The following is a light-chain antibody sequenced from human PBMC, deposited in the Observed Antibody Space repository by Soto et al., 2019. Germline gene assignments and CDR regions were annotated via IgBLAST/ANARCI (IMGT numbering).Light chain of an antibody. CDR1: QSISSK. CDR2: GAS. J-gene: IGKJ5*01. CDR3: QQYNSCTTIT. Sequence: EIVMTQSPATLSVSPGERATLSCRASQSISSKLGWYQQRPGQAPRLLIYGASTRATGIPARFSGSGSGTEFTLTISRLQSEDSAVYYCQQYNSCTTITFGQGTRLEIK. V-gene: IGKV3-15*01.